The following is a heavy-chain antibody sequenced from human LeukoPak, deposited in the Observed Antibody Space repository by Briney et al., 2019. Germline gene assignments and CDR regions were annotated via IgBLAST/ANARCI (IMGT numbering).Heavy chain of an antibody. CDR3: ARDVDVALDY. Sequence: GGSLRLSCAASGFTFSGYSMNWVRQAPGKGLEWVSYISKSSSTIYYADSVKGRFTISRDNAKNSLYLQMNSLRAEDTAVYYCARDVDVALDYWGQGTLVTVSS. CDR1: GFTFSGYS. J-gene: IGHJ4*02. V-gene: IGHV3-48*01. D-gene: IGHD3-9*01. CDR2: ISKSSSTI.